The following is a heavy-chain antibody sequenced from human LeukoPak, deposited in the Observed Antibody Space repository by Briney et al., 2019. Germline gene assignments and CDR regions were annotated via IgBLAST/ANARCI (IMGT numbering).Heavy chain of an antibody. Sequence: ASVKVSCKASGYTFTSYGISWVRQAPGQGLEWMGRIIPIFGTANYAQKLQGRVTMTTDTSTSTAYMELRSLRSDDTAVYYCARGGGAAADYSYYYMDVWGKGTTVTVSS. D-gene: IGHD6-13*01. CDR2: IIPIFGTA. CDR1: GYTFTSYG. CDR3: ARGGGAAADYSYYYMDV. V-gene: IGHV1-18*01. J-gene: IGHJ6*03.